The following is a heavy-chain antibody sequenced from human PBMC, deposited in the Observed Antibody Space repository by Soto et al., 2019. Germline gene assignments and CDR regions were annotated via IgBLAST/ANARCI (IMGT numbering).Heavy chain of an antibody. V-gene: IGHV4-59*12. CDR2: IYYSGST. CDR1: GGSISSYY. J-gene: IGHJ4*02. CDR3: TRDGVVVVTAIIY. Sequence: PSETLSLTCTVSGGSISSYYWSWIRQPPGKGLEWIGYIYYSGSTNYNPSLKSRVTISVDTSKNQFSLKLSSVTAADTAVYYCTRDGVVVVTAIIYWGQGTLVTVSS. D-gene: IGHD2-21*02.